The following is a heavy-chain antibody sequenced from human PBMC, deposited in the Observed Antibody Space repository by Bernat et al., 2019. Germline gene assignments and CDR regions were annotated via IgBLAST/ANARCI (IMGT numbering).Heavy chain of an antibody. CDR2: INPDTGDT. V-gene: IGHV1-2*02. J-gene: IGHJ4*02. CDR1: GYTFTYYY. CDR3: AVVYFYGGGASAPPNH. Sequence: QVQLVQSGAEVKKPGASVTVSCKASGYTFTYYYIYWVRQAPGQGLECMGWINPDTGDTNYAQKFQGRVTMTRDTSISTVYMELSRLTSDDAAVYYCAVVYFYGGGASAPPNHRGQGTVVTVSS. D-gene: IGHD2-21*01.